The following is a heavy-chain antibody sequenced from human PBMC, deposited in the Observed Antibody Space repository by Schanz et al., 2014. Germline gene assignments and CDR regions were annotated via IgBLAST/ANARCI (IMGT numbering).Heavy chain of an antibody. V-gene: IGHV3-66*03. CDR1: GFSVSTNY. Sequence: EVQLVESGGGLIQPGGSLRLSCAVSGFSVSTNYMSWVRQAPGKGLEWVSSIYINSGSTNYADSVKGRFIISRDSSKNTLYLQMNSLRAEDTAVYYCAKGRYSSSWFYFDYWGQGILVTVSS. J-gene: IGHJ4*02. CDR2: IYINSGST. CDR3: AKGRYSSSWFYFDY. D-gene: IGHD6-13*01.